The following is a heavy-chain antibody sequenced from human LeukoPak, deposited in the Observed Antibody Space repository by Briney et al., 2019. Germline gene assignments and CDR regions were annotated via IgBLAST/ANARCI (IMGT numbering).Heavy chain of an antibody. CDR3: ARDTTKNAFDI. Sequence: SETLSLTCGVSGVSISRYYWSWIRQPAGKGLEWIGRIYSSGSTNHNPSLKSRVTMSVDTSKNQFSLKLSSVSAADTAVYYCARDTTKNAFDIWGQGTIVSVSS. D-gene: IGHD1-26*01. J-gene: IGHJ3*02. V-gene: IGHV4-4*07. CDR1: GVSISRYY. CDR2: IYSSGST.